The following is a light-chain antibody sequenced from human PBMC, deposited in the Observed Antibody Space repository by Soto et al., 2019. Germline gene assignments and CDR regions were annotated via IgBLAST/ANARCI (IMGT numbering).Light chain of an antibody. CDR2: DVS. Sequence: QSALTQPASVSGSPGQSITISCTGTSSDVGGYNYVSWYQQHPGKAPKLMIYDVSNRPSGVSVRVSGSKSGNTASLTISGLQAEEEVDYYCSSYTSSRAWVFGGGTKLTVL. CDR1: SSDVGGYNY. J-gene: IGLJ3*02. V-gene: IGLV2-14*01. CDR3: SSYTSSRAWV.